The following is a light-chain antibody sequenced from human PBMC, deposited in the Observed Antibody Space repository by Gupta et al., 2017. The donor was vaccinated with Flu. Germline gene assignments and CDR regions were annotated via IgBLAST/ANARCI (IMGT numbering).Light chain of an antibody. CDR3: KQDRSWPPFT. CDR2: EAS. V-gene: IGKV3-15*01. Sequence: GTRSLSPVESTIRSCRVSQSSIIYLAWYQQKPGQAPRLLIYEASTRASGVPARFSGSGSETKFTLAISSLQSEDFGLYYCKQDRSWPPFTFGQGTRLEIK. J-gene: IGKJ5*01. CDR1: QSSIIY.